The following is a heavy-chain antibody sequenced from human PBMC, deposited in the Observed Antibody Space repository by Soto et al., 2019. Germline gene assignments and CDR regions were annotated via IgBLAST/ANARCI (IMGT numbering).Heavy chain of an antibody. Sequence: QPPGKGLEWIGDIYHSGSTYYNPSLKSRVTISVDKSKNQFSLKLSSVTAADTAVYYCARVAAAGTYFDYWGQGTLVTVSS. CDR2: IYHSGST. J-gene: IGHJ4*02. CDR3: ARVAAAGTYFDY. V-gene: IGHV4-30-2*01. D-gene: IGHD6-13*01.